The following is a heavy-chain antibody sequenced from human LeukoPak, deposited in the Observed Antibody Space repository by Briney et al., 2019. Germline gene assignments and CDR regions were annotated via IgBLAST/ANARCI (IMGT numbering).Heavy chain of an antibody. V-gene: IGHV3-21*01. CDR3: ARVPSDIVVVEPATPDF. CDR1: GITFSNAC. CDR2: ISSRSTYI. D-gene: IGHD2-15*01. J-gene: IGHJ4*02. Sequence: GGSLRLSCAASGITFSNACMNWVRQAPGKGLEWVSSISSRSTYIYYADSVRGRFTISRDNAKNSLYLQMNSLRAEDTAVYYCARVPSDIVVVEPATPDFWGQGTLVTVSS.